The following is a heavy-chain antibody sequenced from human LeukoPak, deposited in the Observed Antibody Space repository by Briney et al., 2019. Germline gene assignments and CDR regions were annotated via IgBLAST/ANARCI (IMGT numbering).Heavy chain of an antibody. J-gene: IGHJ3*02. CDR2: ISPYNGNT. CDR3: ARDYFGSGPYYAFEI. V-gene: IGHV1-18*01. CDR1: GGTFSSYA. D-gene: IGHD3-10*01. Sequence: ASVKVSCKASGGTFSSYAISWVRQAPGQGLEWMGWISPYNGNTNYAQKLQGRGTMGTDTSTSTAYMELRSLRSADTAMYYCARDYFGSGPYYAFEIWGQGTMVTVSS.